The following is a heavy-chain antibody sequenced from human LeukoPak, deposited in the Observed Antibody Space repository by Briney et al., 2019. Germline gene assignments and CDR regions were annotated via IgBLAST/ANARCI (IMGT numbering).Heavy chain of an antibody. CDR1: GGTFSSYA. J-gene: IGHJ4*02. D-gene: IGHD5-18*01. V-gene: IGHV1-69*05. CDR3: ARPNASGYSYGYDY. Sequence: SVKVSCKASGGTFSSYAISWVRQAPGQGLEWMGGIIPIFGTANYAQKFQGRVTIATDESTSTAYMELSSLRSEDTAVYYCARPNASGYSYGYDYWGQGTLVTVSS. CDR2: IIPIFGTA.